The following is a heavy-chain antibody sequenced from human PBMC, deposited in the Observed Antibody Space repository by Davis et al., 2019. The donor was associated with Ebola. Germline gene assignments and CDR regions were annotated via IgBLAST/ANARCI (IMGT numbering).Heavy chain of an antibody. J-gene: IGHJ4*02. CDR2: ISAYNGNT. CDR1: GYTFTSYG. Sequence: GESLKISCKASGYTFTSYGISWVRQAPGQGLEWMGWISAYNGNTNYAQKLQGRVTMTTDTSTSTAYMELRSLRSDDTAVYYCARGERSGWYSLRIDYWGQGTLVTVSS. CDR3: ARGERSGWYSLRIDY. V-gene: IGHV1-18*01. D-gene: IGHD6-19*01.